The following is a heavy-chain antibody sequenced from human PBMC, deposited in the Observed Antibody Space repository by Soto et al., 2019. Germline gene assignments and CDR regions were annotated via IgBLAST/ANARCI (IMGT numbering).Heavy chain of an antibody. J-gene: IGHJ4*02. D-gene: IGHD5-18*01. CDR2: ISSSSSYI. CDR3: AREQPGYSYGYGLGY. CDR1: GFTFSSYS. Sequence: EVQLVESGGGLVKPGGSLRLSCAASGFTFSSYSMNWVRQAPGKGLEWVSSISSSSSYIYYADSVKGRFTISRDNAKNSLYLQMNSLRAEDTAVYYCAREQPGYSYGYGLGYWCQGTLVTVSS. V-gene: IGHV3-21*01.